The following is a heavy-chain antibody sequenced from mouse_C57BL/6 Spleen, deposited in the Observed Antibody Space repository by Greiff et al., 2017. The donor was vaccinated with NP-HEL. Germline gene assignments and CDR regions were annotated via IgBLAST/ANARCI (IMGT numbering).Heavy chain of an antibody. V-gene: IGHV1-9*01. J-gene: IGHJ3*01. CDR3: AHRGDYYGSSYPWCAY. Sequence: QVQLQQSGAELMKPGASVKLSCKATGYTFTGYWIEWVKQRPGHGLEWIGEILPGSGSTNYNEKFKGKATFTADKSSNTAYMQLSSLTTEDSAIYYCAHRGDYYGSSYPWCAYWGQGTLVTVSA. D-gene: IGHD1-1*01. CDR2: ILPGSGST. CDR1: GYTFTGYW.